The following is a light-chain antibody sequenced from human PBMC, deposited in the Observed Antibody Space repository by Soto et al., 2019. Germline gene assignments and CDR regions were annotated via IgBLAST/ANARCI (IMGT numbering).Light chain of an antibody. CDR1: QSVSSSY. CDR2: GAS. CDR3: QQYGSSPPT. Sequence: EIVLTQSPGTLSLSPGERATLSCRASQSVSSSYLAWYQQKPGQAPRLLIYGASSRATGIPDRFSGSGPGTDFTLTISRLEPEDFAVYYCQQYGSSPPTFGQGTKLEIK. J-gene: IGKJ2*01. V-gene: IGKV3-20*01.